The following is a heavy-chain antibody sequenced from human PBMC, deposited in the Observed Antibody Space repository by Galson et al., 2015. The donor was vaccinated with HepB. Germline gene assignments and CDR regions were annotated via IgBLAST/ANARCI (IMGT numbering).Heavy chain of an antibody. CDR1: GYTLTELS. V-gene: IGHV1-24*01. CDR2: FDPEDGET. Sequence: SVKVSCKVSGYTLTELSMHWVRQAPGKGLEWMGGFDPEDGETIYAQKFQGRVTMTEDTSTDTAYMELSSLRSEDTAVYYCATDLYDYVWASYRNWSDPWRQGTLVTVSS. CDR3: ATDLYDYVWASYRNWSDP. D-gene: IGHD3-16*02. J-gene: IGHJ5*02.